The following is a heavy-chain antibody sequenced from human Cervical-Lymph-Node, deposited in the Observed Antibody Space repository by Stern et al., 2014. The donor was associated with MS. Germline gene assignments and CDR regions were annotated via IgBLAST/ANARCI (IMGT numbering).Heavy chain of an antibody. CDR1: GYNFTTHW. CDR3: ARVDTGMLPPFDS. CDR2: IDPGDSAT. J-gene: IGHJ4*02. Sequence: EVQLVESGAEVKKPGESLKISCKGSGYNFTTHWIVWVRQMPGKGMAGIGIIDPGDSATRYSPSFQGQVIISADKSISTAYLQWSSLKASDTAMYYCARVDTGMLPPFDSWGQGTLVTVSS. D-gene: IGHD5-18*01. V-gene: IGHV5-51*01.